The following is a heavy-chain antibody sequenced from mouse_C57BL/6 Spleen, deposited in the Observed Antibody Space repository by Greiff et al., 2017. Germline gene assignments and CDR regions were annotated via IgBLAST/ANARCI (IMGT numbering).Heavy chain of an antibody. Sequence: VQLQQSGPELVKPGASVKISCTASGYTFTDYYMNWVKQSHGKSLEWIGDINPNNGGTSYNQKFKGKATLTVDKSSSTAYLELRSLTSEDSAVYYCARSGYYDYDGYYFDYWGQGTTLTVSS. D-gene: IGHD2-4*01. CDR2: INPNNGGT. CDR3: ARSGYYDYDGYYFDY. J-gene: IGHJ2*01. V-gene: IGHV1-26*01. CDR1: GYTFTDYY.